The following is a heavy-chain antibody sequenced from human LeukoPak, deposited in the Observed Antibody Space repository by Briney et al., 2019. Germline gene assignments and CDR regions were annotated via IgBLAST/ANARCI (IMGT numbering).Heavy chain of an antibody. V-gene: IGHV4-39*01. J-gene: IGHJ4*02. D-gene: IGHD4-17*01. CDR2: IYYSGTT. CDR3: ARHPPSTVTTLDY. Sequence: PSETLSLTCTVSGDSISSNNYFLGWIRQPPGKGLEWIGSIYYSGTTYYNPSLKSRVTISVDTSKNLFSLKLSSVTAADTAVYYCARHPPSTVTTLDYWGQGTLVTASS. CDR1: GDSISSNNYF.